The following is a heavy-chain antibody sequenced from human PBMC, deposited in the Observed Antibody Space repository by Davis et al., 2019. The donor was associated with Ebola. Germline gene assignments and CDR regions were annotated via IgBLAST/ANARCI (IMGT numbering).Heavy chain of an antibody. CDR3: ARDGSSHTRGGYYYYYGMDV. Sequence: SETLSLTCTVSGGSISTYYWNWIRQPPGKGLEWIGYIYYSGSTNYNPSLKSRVTISVDTSKNHFSLKLNSVTAADTAMYYCARDGSSHTRGGYYYYYGMDVWGQGTTVTVSS. CDR2: IYYSGST. D-gene: IGHD6-6*01. CDR1: GGSISTYY. V-gene: IGHV4-59*01. J-gene: IGHJ6*02.